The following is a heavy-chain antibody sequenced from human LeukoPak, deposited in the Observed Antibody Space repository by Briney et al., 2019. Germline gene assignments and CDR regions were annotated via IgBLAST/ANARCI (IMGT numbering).Heavy chain of an antibody. CDR3: ARARIVVVTGWFDP. CDR1: GGSISSSSYY. J-gene: IGHJ5*02. V-gene: IGHV4-39*07. Sequence: SETLSLTCTVSGGSISSSSYYWGWIRQPPGKGLEWIGSIYYSGSTYYNPSLKSRVTISLDTSKNQFSLKLSSVTAADTAVYYCARARIVVVTGWFDPWGQGTLVTVSS. D-gene: IGHD2-15*01. CDR2: IYYSGST.